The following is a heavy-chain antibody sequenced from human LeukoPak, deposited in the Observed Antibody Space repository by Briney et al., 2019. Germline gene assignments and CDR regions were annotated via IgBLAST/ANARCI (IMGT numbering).Heavy chain of an antibody. J-gene: IGHJ1*01. CDR2: INPDGRDT. Sequence: GGSLRLSCVVSGFTFNRCWMNWVRQAPGKGLEWVAHINPDGRDTYYVDSVKGRFTISRDNAQNSMYLQTNSLRVEDTAVYYCTSWGDTTAEYFQRWGQGTLVTVSS. CDR1: GFTFNRCW. CDR3: TSWGDTTAEYFQR. D-gene: IGHD2-21*02. V-gene: IGHV3-7*01.